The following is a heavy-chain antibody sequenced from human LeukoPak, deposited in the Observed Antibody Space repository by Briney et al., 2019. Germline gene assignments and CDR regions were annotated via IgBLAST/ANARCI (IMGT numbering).Heavy chain of an antibody. V-gene: IGHV1-69*05. CDR3: ATTTGTTIATINWFDP. CDR2: ITPIFGTA. J-gene: IGHJ5*02. D-gene: IGHD1-1*01. Sequence: SVKVSCKASGGTFSSYAISWVRQAPGQGLEWMGGITPIFGTANYAQKFQGRVTITTDESTSTAYMELSSLRSEDTAVYYCATTTGTTIATINWFDPWGQGALVTVSS. CDR1: GGTFSSYA.